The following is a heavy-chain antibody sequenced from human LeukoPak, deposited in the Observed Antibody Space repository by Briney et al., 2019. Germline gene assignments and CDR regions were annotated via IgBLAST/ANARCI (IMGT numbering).Heavy chain of an antibody. J-gene: IGHJ3*02. CDR1: GFTFSSYW. CDR3: ARIGSYLDAVDI. CDR2: IKQDGGEK. Sequence: PGGSLTLSCAASGFTFSSYWMSCARQAPGKGREWVANIKQDGGEKYYGDSVKGRITISRDNAKNSLYLQMNSRRDEDTAVYYCARIGSYLDAVDIWGQGTMVTVSS. D-gene: IGHD1-26*01. V-gene: IGHV3-7*01.